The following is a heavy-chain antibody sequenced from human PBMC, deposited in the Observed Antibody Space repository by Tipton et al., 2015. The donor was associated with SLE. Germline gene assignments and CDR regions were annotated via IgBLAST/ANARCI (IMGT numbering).Heavy chain of an antibody. J-gene: IGHJ6*03. CDR3: ARGVLGFWSYYYMDV. V-gene: IGHV4-34*01. CDR1: GGSFTGYY. Sequence: TLSLTCGVYGGSFTGYYWSWIRQSPGKGLELIGGINHSGSTNYNPSLKSRVTISLDTSKKDFSLRLTSVTAADTAVYYCARGVLGFWSYYYMDVWGKGTTVTVSS. CDR2: INHSGST. D-gene: IGHD3-16*01.